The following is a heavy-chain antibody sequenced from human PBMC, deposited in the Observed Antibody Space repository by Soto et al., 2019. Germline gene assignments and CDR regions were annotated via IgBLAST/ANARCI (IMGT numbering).Heavy chain of an antibody. Sequence: HVQLLQSGGELKKPGASVKVSCNTSGFTFNTYFISWVRQAPGQGLEWMGWISPYNGNTKYGEKFQGRVTMTTDTITMTAYMELRNLRSDDTAVYYCARDTSNSFDYWGQGTLVTVSS. D-gene: IGHD2-2*01. J-gene: IGHJ4*02. CDR1: GFTFNTYF. V-gene: IGHV1-18*01. CDR3: ARDTSNSFDY. CDR2: ISPYNGNT.